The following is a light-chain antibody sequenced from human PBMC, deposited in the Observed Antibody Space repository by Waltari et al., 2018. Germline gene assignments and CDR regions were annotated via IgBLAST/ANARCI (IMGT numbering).Light chain of an antibody. J-gene: IGLJ3*02. CDR2: VNSDGSH. CDR3: QTGGHGTWV. CDR1: SRHSRNV. V-gene: IGLV4-69*01. Sequence: QLVLTQSPSASASLGASIKLTCTLSSRHSRNVIASLQQQPEKGPRFLMKVNSDGSHRKGDEIPDRFAGSSSGSERYLSISSLQSEDEADYFCQTGGHGTWVFGGGTKLTVL.